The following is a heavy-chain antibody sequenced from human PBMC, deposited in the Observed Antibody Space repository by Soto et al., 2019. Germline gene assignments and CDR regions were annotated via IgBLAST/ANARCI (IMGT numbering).Heavy chain of an antibody. CDR3: ARRAAGNYYYKYDIDV. V-gene: IGHV1-2*02. J-gene: IGHJ6*02. CDR1: GYTFTGYY. D-gene: IGHD6-13*01. Sequence: ASVKVSCKASGYTFTGYYIHWVRRARGQGLEWMGWINPNSGGTNYAQKFQGRVTMTRDTSISTAYMELSRLRSDDTAVYYCARRAAGNYYYKYDIDVWGQGTAVTVSS. CDR2: INPNSGGT.